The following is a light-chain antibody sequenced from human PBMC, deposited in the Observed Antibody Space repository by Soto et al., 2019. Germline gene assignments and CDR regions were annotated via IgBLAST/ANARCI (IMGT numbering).Light chain of an antibody. V-gene: IGLV2-14*03. CDR2: DVN. J-gene: IGLJ2*01. Sequence: LTQPASVSGSPGQSITISCTGTSSDIGAYNFVSWYQQHPGKAPKLMLYDVNIRPSGVSNRFSGSKSGDTASLTISGLQAEDEADYYCTSWTTSTTMIFGGGTKVTVL. CDR1: SSDIGAYNF. CDR3: TSWTTSTTMI.